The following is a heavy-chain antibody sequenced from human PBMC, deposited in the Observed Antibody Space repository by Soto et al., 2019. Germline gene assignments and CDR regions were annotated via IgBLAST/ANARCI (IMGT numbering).Heavy chain of an antibody. D-gene: IGHD4-4*01. V-gene: IGHV4-59*01. CDR3: ARERLQRRGLFAP. J-gene: IGHJ5*02. Sequence: SETLSLTCTVSGGSISSYYWSWIRQPPGKGLEWIGYIYYSGSTNYNPSLKSRVTISVDTSKNQFSLKLSSVTAADTAVYYCARERLQRRGLFAPPGQRTPVTGSS. CDR1: GGSISSYY. CDR2: IYYSGST.